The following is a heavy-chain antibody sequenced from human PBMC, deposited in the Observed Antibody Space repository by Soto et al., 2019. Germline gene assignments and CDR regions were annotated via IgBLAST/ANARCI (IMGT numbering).Heavy chain of an antibody. J-gene: IGHJ4*02. Sequence: GESLKISCKGSGYRFTTYWIAWVRQMPGKGLEWMGIIYPGGSDTRYSPSFQGQVTISADKSITTAYLQWSSLKASDTATYYCATQQQLALFDYWGQGTVVTVSS. V-gene: IGHV5-51*01. D-gene: IGHD6-13*01. CDR2: IYPGGSDT. CDR3: ATQQQLALFDY. CDR1: GYRFTTYW.